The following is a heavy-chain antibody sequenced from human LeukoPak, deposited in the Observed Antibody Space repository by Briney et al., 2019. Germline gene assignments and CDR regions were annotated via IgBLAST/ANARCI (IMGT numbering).Heavy chain of an antibody. V-gene: IGHV3-66*01. CDR3: ARVKRGYSYGLDY. CDR2: IYSGGST. D-gene: IGHD5-18*01. Sequence: ETLSLTCSVSGGSISGYYWSWIRQPPGKGLEWVSVIYSGGSTYYADSVKGRFTISRDNSKNTLYLQMNSLRAEDTAVYYCARVKRGYSYGLDYWGQGTLVTVSS. CDR1: GGSISGYY. J-gene: IGHJ4*02.